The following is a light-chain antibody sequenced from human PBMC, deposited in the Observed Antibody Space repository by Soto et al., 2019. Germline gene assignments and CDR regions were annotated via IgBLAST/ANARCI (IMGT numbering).Light chain of an antibody. CDR3: SSYAGGNNWV. CDR1: SSEIGTHRY. Sequence: QSALTKPPSASGSHGQSVTISCTGTSSEIGTHRYVSWYQENPGKAPKLMLYEVKQRPSGVPDRVSGAKSGNTTSLTVSGLQAEDGANYYSSSYAGGNNWVFGGRTKVTVL. CDR2: EVK. V-gene: IGLV2-8*01. J-gene: IGLJ3*02.